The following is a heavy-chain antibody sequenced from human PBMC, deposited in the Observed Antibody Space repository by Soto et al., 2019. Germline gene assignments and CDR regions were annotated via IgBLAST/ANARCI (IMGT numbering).Heavy chain of an antibody. CDR1: GFIFKNAW. J-gene: IGHJ4*02. V-gene: IGHV3-15*01. CDR3: STVAVAIVRNEGVFDF. Sequence: EVQLVESGGGLVKPGGSLRLSCAASGFIFKNAWMGWVRQAPGKGLEWVGRIKSRIDGETTDYAAPVKGRFTISRDDSRNTLYLQMNSLKTEDTAVYYCSTVAVAIVRNEGVFDFWGPGIVVTVSS. D-gene: IGHD1-26*01. CDR2: IKSRIDGETT.